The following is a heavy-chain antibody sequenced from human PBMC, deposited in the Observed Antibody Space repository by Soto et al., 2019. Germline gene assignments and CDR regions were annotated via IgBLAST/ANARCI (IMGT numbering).Heavy chain of an antibody. J-gene: IGHJ5*02. Sequence: QVQLQESGPGLVKPSQTLSLTCSVSGGSITSGGFYWSWIRQHPEKGLEWIAYIFHSGSTDFNPSLXGXLIISADTSKNPFSLKLTSVTAADTAVYYCVRGGIAGNWFDPWGQGTLVTVSS. CDR2: IFHSGST. D-gene: IGHD6-13*01. CDR3: VRGGIAGNWFDP. CDR1: GGSITSGGFY. V-gene: IGHV4-31*03.